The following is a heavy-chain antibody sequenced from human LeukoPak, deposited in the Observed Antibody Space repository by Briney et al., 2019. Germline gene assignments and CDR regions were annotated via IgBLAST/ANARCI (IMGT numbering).Heavy chain of an antibody. CDR1: GFTFSSYG. CDR3: AKDGAEDRSWEFDY. D-gene: IGHD6-13*01. J-gene: IGHJ4*02. V-gene: IGHV3-30*18. Sequence: GRSLRLSCAASGFTFSSYGMHWVRQAPGKGLEWVAVISYDGSNKYSADSVKGRFTISRDNSKNTLYLQMNSLRAEDTAVYYCAKDGAEDRSWEFDYWGQGTLVTVSS. CDR2: ISYDGSNK.